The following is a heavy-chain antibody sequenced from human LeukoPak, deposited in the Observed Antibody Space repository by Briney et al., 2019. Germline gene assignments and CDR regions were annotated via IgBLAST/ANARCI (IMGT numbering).Heavy chain of an antibody. CDR1: GGSISSYC. D-gene: IGHD3-3*01. V-gene: IGHV4-59*01. J-gene: IGHJ4*02. CDR3: ARGYYDFWSGYSDHFDY. CDR2: TYYSGST. Sequence: SETLSLTCTVSGGSISSYCWSWIRQPPGKGLEWIGYTYYSGSTNYNPSLKSRVTISVDTSKNQFSLKLSSVTAADTAVYYCARGYYDFWSGYSDHFDYWGQGTLVTVSS.